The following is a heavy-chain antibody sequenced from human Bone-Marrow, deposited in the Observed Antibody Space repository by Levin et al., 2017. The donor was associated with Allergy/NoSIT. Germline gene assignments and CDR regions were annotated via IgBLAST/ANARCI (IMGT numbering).Heavy chain of an antibody. CDR1: GFTFSDYA. J-gene: IGHJ6*02. V-gene: IGHV3-23*01. D-gene: IGHD6-13*01. CDR3: AKASGSSSLTGMDV. Sequence: GGSLRLSCAASGFTFSDYAMSWVRQAPGRGLEWVSGITGSDSYTYYANSVKGRFTISRDNPKNTLYLQMRSLRAEDTAVFYCAKASGSSSLTGMDVWGQGTTVTVSS. CDR2: ITGSDSYT.